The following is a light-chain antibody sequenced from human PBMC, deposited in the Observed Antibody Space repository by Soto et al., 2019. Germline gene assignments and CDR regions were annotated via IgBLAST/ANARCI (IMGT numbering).Light chain of an antibody. CDR2: KAS. V-gene: IGKV1-5*03. Sequence: DIQMTQSPSTLSASVGDRVTITCRASQSISSWLAWYQQKPGKAPNVVIYKASTLESGVPSRFSGSGYGTEFTLTISSLQPDDFATYYCQQYNSHPYTFGQGTKLEIK. J-gene: IGKJ2*01. CDR1: QSISSW. CDR3: QQYNSHPYT.